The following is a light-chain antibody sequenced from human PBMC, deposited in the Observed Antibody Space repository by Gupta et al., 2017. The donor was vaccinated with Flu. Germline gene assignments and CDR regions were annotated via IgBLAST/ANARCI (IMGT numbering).Light chain of an antibody. J-gene: IGLJ2*01. CDR2: DNR. V-gene: IGLV3-21*02. CDR3: LAGDRGSDRLV. Sequence: GETYSIAGCSDDVGSNNVHWYQHSSDQTPVLLVYDNRSRSSGIPARFSVSKSGTTATVTTTRVEAGGGAVYCCLAGDRGSDRLVFGGGTKLTVL. CDR1: DVGSNN.